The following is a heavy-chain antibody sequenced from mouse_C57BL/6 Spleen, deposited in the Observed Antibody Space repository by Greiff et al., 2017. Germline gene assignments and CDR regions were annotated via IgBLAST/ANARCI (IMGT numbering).Heavy chain of an antibody. CDR2: INPGSGGT. D-gene: IGHD2-4*01. J-gene: IGHJ2*01. V-gene: IGHV1-54*01. Sequence: QVQLQQPGAELVRPGTSVKVSCKASGYAFTNYLIEWVKQRPGQGLEWIGVINPGSGGTNYNEKFKGKATLTADKSSSTAYMQLSSLTSEDSAVYFCAVDYDGTFDYWGQGTTLTVSS. CDR3: AVDYDGTFDY. CDR1: GYAFTNYL.